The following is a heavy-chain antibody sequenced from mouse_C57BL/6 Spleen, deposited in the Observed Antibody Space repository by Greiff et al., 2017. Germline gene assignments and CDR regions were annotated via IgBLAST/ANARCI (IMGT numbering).Heavy chain of an antibody. CDR3: ARDGGLLRAMDY. D-gene: IGHD1-1*01. J-gene: IGHJ4*01. Sequence: EVKLMESEGGLVQPGSSMKLSCTASGFTFSDYYMAWVRQVPEKGLEWVANINYDGSSTYYLDSLKSRFIISRDNAKNILYLQMSSLKSEDTATYYCARDGGLLRAMDYWGQGTSVTVSS. CDR2: INYDGSST. CDR1: GFTFSDYY. V-gene: IGHV5-16*01.